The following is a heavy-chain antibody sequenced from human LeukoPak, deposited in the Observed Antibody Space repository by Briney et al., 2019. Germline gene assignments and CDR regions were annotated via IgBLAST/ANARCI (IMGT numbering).Heavy chain of an antibody. V-gene: IGHV1-2*02. D-gene: IGHD3-22*01. CDR1: GYTFTGYY. J-gene: IGHJ4*02. CDR3: ARERSSGYYGGPLDY. CDR2: INPNSGGT. Sequence: ASVKVSCKASGYTFTGYYMHWVRQAPGQGLEWMGWINPNSGGTNYAQKFQGRVTMTRDTSISTAYMELSRLRSDVTAVYYCARERSSGYYGGPLDYWGQGTLVTVSS.